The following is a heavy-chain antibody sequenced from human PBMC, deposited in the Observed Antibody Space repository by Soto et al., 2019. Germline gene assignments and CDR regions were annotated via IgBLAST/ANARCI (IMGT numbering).Heavy chain of an antibody. V-gene: IGHV5-51*01. J-gene: IGHJ4*02. D-gene: IGHD3-10*01. CDR1: GYKVSTWHNFTSYW. Sequence: PGESLNISCMGSGYKVSTWHNFTSYWIAWVRQMPGEGLEWMGIIHPGDSDIRYSPSFQGQVTISADKSIGTAYLQWSSLKASDSAMYFCVRRQYYCKETYSTHFDNLGQETLLTISS. CDR2: IHPGDSDI. CDR3: VRRQYYCKETYSTHFDN.